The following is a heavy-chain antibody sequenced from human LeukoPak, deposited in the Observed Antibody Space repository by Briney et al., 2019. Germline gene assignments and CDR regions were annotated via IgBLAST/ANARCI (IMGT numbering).Heavy chain of an antibody. CDR1: GGTFSSYA. CDR2: IIPILGIA. V-gene: IGHV1-69*04. D-gene: IGHD2-2*01. CDR3: AREDVVVPAFDY. J-gene: IGHJ4*02. Sequence: SVKVSCKASGGTFSSYAISWVRQAPGQGLEWMGRIIPILGIANYAQKFQGRVTITADKSTSTAYMELSSLRSEDTAVYYCAREDVVVPAFDYWGQGTLVTVSS.